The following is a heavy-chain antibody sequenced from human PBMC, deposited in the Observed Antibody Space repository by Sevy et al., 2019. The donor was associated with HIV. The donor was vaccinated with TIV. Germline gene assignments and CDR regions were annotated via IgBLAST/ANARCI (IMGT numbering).Heavy chain of an antibody. V-gene: IGHV4-39*01. J-gene: IGHJ5*02. Sequence: SETLSLTCTVSGGSISSSSYYWGWIRQPPGKGLEWIGSIYYSGSTYYYPSLKSRVTISVDTSKNQFSLKLSSVTAAATAVYYCARRRPPFVTMAWFDPWGQGTLVTVSS. CDR1: GGSISSSSYY. D-gene: IGHD3-10*01. CDR3: ARRRPPFVTMAWFDP. CDR2: IYYSGST.